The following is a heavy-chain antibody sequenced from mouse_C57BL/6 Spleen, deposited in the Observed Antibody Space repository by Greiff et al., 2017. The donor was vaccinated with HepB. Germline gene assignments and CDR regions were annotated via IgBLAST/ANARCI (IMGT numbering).Heavy chain of an antibody. CDR1: GYAFTNYL. V-gene: IGHV1-54*01. D-gene: IGHD1-1*01. CDR3: ARRGNYGSSYEGY. CDR2: INPGSGGT. Sequence: QVQLQQSGAELVRPGTSVKVSCKASGYAFTNYLIEWVKQRPGQGLEWIGVINPGSGGTNYNEKFKGKATLTADKSSSTAYMQLSSLTSEDSAVYFCARRGNYGSSYEGYWGQGTTLTVSS. J-gene: IGHJ2*01.